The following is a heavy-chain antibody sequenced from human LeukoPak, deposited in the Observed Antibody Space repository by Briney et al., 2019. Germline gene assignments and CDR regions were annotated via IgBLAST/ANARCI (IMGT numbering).Heavy chain of an antibody. CDR2: ISSEGSSI. CDR1: GFTFSSYW. CDR3: AKVGGIDY. D-gene: IGHD3-16*01. Sequence: GGSLRLSCAASGFTFSSYWMHWVRQAPGKGLVWVSRISSEGSSISYADSVKGRFTISRDNSKNTLYLQMNSLRAEDTAVYYCAKVGGIDYWGQGTLVTVSS. V-gene: IGHV3-74*01. J-gene: IGHJ4*02.